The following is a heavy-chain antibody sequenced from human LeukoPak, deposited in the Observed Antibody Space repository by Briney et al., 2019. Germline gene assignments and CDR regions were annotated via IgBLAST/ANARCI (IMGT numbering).Heavy chain of an antibody. CDR2: ISDDSSFT. D-gene: IGHD5-18*01. CDR1: GLRFRSYA. Sequence: PGGSLRLSCVASGLRFRSYAMNWVRQAPGKGLECISTISDDSSFTYYADSVKGRSAISRDDSKNTLYLQMNNLKVEDTAVYYCAKDLSTRYSYHYFDYWGQGTLVTVSS. CDR3: AKDLSTRYSYHYFDY. J-gene: IGHJ4*02. V-gene: IGHV3-23*01.